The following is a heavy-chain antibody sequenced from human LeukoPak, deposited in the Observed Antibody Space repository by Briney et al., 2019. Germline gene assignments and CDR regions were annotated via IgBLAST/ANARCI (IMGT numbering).Heavy chain of an antibody. CDR3: AKDQLLWFGEPRGY. CDR1: GFTFSSYA. D-gene: IGHD3-10*01. CDR2: ISGSGGST. V-gene: IGHV3-23*01. J-gene: IGHJ4*02. Sequence: PGGSLRLSCAASGFTFSSYAMSWVRQAPGKGLEWVSAISGSGGSTYYADSVKGRFTISRDNSKNTLYLQMNSLRAEDTAVYYCAKDQLLWFGEPRGYWGQGTLVTVSS.